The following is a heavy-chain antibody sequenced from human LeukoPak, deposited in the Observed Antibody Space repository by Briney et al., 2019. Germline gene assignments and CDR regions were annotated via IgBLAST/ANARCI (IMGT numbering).Heavy chain of an antibody. CDR1: GGSISSYY. J-gene: IGHJ4*02. CDR2: IYYSGST. D-gene: IGHD5-24*01. CDR3: ARDGPIK. Sequence: SETLPLTCTVSGGSISSYYWSWIRQPPGKGLEWIGYIYYSGSTNYNPSLKSRVTISVDTSKNQFSLKLSSVTAADTAVYYCARDGPIKWGQGTLVTVSS. V-gene: IGHV4-59*01.